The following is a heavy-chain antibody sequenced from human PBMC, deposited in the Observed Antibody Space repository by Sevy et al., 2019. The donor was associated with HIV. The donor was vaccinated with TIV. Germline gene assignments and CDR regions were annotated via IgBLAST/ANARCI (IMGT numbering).Heavy chain of an antibody. CDR1: GGSISSYY. D-gene: IGHD2-2*01. CDR3: ARLSHDRYCSSTSCYTSGALWFDP. Sequence: PETLSLTCTVSGGSISSYYWSWIRQPPGKGLEWIGYIYYSGSTNYNPSLKSRVTISVDTSKNQFSLKLSSVTAADTAVYYCARLSHDRYCSSTSCYTSGALWFDPWGQGTLVTVSS. J-gene: IGHJ5*02. V-gene: IGHV4-59*08. CDR2: IYYSGST.